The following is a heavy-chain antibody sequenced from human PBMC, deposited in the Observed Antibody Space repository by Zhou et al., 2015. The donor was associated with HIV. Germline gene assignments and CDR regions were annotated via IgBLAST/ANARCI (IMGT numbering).Heavy chain of an antibody. CDR2: IGVVDDT. V-gene: IGHV3-13*01. Sequence: EVQLLQSGGVLVQPGGSLRLSCEASGFTFSNYDMEWVRQPTGKGLEWVSGIGVVDDTYYSDSVKGRFTISRENAKNSLYLQMNSLRAGDTAVYYCARLGAGQSSSPERGMDVWGQGDDGHRLL. CDR1: GFTFSNYD. CDR3: ARLGAGQSSSPERGMDV. J-gene: IGHJ6*02. D-gene: IGHD6-6*01.